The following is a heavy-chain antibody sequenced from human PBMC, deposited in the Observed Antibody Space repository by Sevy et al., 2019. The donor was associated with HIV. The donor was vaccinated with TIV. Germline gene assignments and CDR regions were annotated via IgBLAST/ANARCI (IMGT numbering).Heavy chain of an antibody. Sequence: GESLKISCKGSAYTFTTHWIGWVRQMPGKGLEWMGIMSPGGSDPRYSPSFQGQVTMSVDKSVSTAYLQWHSLETSDTTIYYCARLDSYSIGWSPRYYFDYWGQGTLVTVSS. D-gene: IGHD6-19*01. CDR2: MSPGGSDP. J-gene: IGHJ4*02. CDR1: AYTFTTHW. V-gene: IGHV5-51*01. CDR3: ARLDSYSIGWSPRYYFDY.